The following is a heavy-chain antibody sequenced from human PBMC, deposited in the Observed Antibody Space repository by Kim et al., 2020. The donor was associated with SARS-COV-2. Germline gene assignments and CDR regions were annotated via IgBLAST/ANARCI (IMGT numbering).Heavy chain of an antibody. V-gene: IGHV3-33*01. Sequence: GGSLRLSCAASGFTFSSYGMHWVRQAPGKGLEWVAVIWYDGSNKYYADSVKGRFTISRDNSKNTLYLQMNSLRAEDTAVYYCARDRQQLGYYYYYGMDVWGQGTKVTVSS. J-gene: IGHJ6*02. CDR2: IWYDGSNK. D-gene: IGHD6-13*01. CDR3: ARDRQQLGYYYYYGMDV. CDR1: GFTFSSYG.